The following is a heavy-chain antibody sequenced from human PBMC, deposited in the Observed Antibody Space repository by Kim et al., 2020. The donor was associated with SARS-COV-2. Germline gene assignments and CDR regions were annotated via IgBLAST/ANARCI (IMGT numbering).Heavy chain of an antibody. J-gene: IGHJ4*02. Sequence: PKSRGTISVDKSKNQFSLKLSSVTAADTAVYYCARRVRTTIFGVVTYFDYWGQGTLVTVSS. D-gene: IGHD3-3*01. CDR3: ARRVRTTIFGVVTYFDY. V-gene: IGHV4-4*02.